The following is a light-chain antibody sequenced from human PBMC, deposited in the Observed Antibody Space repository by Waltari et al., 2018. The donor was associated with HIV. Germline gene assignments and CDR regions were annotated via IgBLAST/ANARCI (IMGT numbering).Light chain of an antibody. J-gene: IGLJ3*02. V-gene: IGLV10-54*04. CDR3: SAWDNTLNGWM. CDR2: RNT. Sequence: QAWLTQPPSLSVGLGRTARLTCPGHRNHHSDQGAAWLQQPQGHPPKILSHRNTNRPSGVSEKFSALRSGKTAFLTITELRPEDEADYFCSAWDNTLNGWMIGGGTQLTVL. CDR1: RNHHSDQG.